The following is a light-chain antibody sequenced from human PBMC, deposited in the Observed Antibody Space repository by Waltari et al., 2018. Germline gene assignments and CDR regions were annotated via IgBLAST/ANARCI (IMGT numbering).Light chain of an antibody. CDR2: DVS. Sequence: QSALTQPASVSGSPGQSTTIPCTGTSRDVGGYNYVSWYQQHPGKAPKLMIYDVSNRPSGVSNRFSGSKSGNTASLTISGLQAEDEADYYCSSYTSSSTSVVFGGGTKLTVL. CDR1: SRDVGGYNY. CDR3: SSYTSSSTSVV. V-gene: IGLV2-14*03. J-gene: IGLJ2*01.